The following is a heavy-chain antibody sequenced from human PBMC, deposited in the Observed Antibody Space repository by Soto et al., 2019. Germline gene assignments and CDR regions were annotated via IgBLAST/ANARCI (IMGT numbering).Heavy chain of an antibody. J-gene: IGHJ6*02. D-gene: IGHD5-18*01. Sequence: GASVKVSCKASGGTFSSYAISWVRQAPGQGLEWMGGIIPIFGTANYAQKFQGRVTITADESTSTAYMELSSLRSEDTAVYYCAAPLEMATAYGMDVWGQGTTVTVSS. CDR2: IIPIFGTA. CDR1: GGTFSSYA. V-gene: IGHV1-69*13. CDR3: AAPLEMATAYGMDV.